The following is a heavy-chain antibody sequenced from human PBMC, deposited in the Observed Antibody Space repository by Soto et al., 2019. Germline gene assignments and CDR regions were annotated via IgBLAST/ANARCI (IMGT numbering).Heavy chain of an antibody. CDR1: GYTFTGYG. CDR2: ISVFNGNT. D-gene: IGHD2-15*01. CDR3: GRDGSGGIIDS. J-gene: IGHJ3*01. Sequence: QVQLVQSGAEVKKPGASVKVSCKTSGYTFTGYGINWVRQAPGHGLEWMGWISVFNGNTKYGQNIQDRVIMTTDTATSTAYLELRSLRSDDTAVYFCGRDGSGGIIDSWGQGIMLIVSS. V-gene: IGHV1-18*01.